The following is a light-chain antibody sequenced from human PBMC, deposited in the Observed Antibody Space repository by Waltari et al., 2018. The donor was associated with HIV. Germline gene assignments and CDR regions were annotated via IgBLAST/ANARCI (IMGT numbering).Light chain of an antibody. CDR2: CAS. Sequence: DIQLTQSPSFLSASVGDRVSITCRASRDVTNFLAWYQKKPGTAPKLLIYCASTLQSGVPSRFGGSGSGTQFTLTINSLQPDDFATYYCQQSDSYPLTFGQGTRLEMK. J-gene: IGKJ5*01. V-gene: IGKV1-9*01. CDR1: RDVTNF. CDR3: QQSDSYPLT.